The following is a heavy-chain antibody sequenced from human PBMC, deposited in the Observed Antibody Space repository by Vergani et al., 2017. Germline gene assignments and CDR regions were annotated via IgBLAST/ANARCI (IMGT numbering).Heavy chain of an antibody. V-gene: IGHV3-11*01. D-gene: IGHD5-24*01. Sequence: QVQLVESGGGLVKPGGSLRLSCAASGFSFSDHYMTCIRQAPGKGLDGVSYISNSGNTIEYADSLKGRFSISRDNAKSSLFLQMDSLRAEDTAVYYCARXHRDYNNYPGTFDIWGQGSMVTVSS. CDR3: ARXHRDYNNYPGTFDI. CDR1: GFSFSDHY. CDR2: ISNSGNTI. J-gene: IGHJ3*02.